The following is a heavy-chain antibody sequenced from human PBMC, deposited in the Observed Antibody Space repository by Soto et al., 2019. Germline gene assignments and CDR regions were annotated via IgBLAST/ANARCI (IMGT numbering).Heavy chain of an antibody. V-gene: IGHV1-69*06. J-gene: IGHJ6*02. CDR3: ARDPDEVVGTDYHYYGMDV. D-gene: IGHD1-26*01. Sequence: SVKVSCKASGDTSSNYGVSWVRQAPGQGLEWMGGILPVFGTTTYARNFQGRITITADKSTSTVYMELTSLRSDDTATYYCARDPDEVVGTDYHYYGMDVWDQGATVTVSS. CDR2: ILPVFGTT. CDR1: GDTSSNYG.